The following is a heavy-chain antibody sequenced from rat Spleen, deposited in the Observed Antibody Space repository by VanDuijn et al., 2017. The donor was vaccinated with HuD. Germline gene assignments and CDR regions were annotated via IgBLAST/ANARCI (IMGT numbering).Heavy chain of an antibody. CDR1: GFTFSDYN. Sequence: EVQLVESGGGLVQPGRSLKLSCEASGFTFSDYNMAWVRQAPKKGLEWVATIIYDGSGTYYRDPVKGRFTMSRDNAKSTLYLQMDSLRSEDTATYYCARPGPGYPFAYWGRGTLVTVSS. CDR3: ARPGPGYPFAY. V-gene: IGHV5S10*01. D-gene: IGHD1-4*01. CDR2: IIYDGSGT. J-gene: IGHJ3*01.